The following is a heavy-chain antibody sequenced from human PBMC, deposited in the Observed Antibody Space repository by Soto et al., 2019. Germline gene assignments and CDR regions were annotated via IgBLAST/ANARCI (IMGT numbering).Heavy chain of an antibody. Sequence: QVQMQESGPGLVKTSQTLSLTCTVSGGYINNGDDYWSWIRQHPGKGLEWIGYISSSGSPYYIPSLRSRVTISRDTSKNQFSLNLGFVTAADTALYYCARATLVKQPEFWGQGTLVIVSS. D-gene: IGHD2-21*01. CDR2: ISSSGSP. V-gene: IGHV4-31*03. CDR3: ARATLVKQPEF. J-gene: IGHJ4*02. CDR1: GGYINNGDDY.